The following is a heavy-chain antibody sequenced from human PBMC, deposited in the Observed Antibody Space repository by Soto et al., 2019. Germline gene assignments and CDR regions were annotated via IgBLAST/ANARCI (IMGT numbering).Heavy chain of an antibody. D-gene: IGHD5-12*01. Sequence: VASVKVSCQASGYTFTSYAIHWVRQAPGQRLEWMGWINTGNANTRYSQQFQGRVTIARDSSASTVYMELSSLRSEDTALYYCAGDLGRWLKLGSFAYWGQGTLVTVSS. V-gene: IGHV1-3*04. CDR2: INTGNANT. J-gene: IGHJ4*02. CDR3: AGDLGRWLKLGSFAY. CDR1: GYTFTSYA.